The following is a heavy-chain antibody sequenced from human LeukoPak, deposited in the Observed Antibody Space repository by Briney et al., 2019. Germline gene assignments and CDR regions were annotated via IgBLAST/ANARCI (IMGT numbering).Heavy chain of an antibody. J-gene: IGHJ3*01. CDR2: IYHSGST. Sequence: PLETLSLTCTVSGDSISSHNYWAWIRQPPGKGLEWIGTIYHSGSTYYNPSLKSRVTLSVDKSKNQFSLNLISVTDADTAMYYCAKNLTRRAFDVWGQGTMVSVSS. CDR3: AKNLTRRAFDV. V-gene: IGHV4-38-2*02. CDR1: GDSISSHNY. D-gene: IGHD1-7*01.